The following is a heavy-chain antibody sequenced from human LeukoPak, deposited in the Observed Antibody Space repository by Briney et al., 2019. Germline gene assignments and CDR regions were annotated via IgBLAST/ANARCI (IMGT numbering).Heavy chain of an antibody. J-gene: IGHJ6*03. CDR1: GFTFSDYY. CDR3: ARRYYDFWSGYYASYYYYYYMDV. CDR2: ISSSGSTI. V-gene: IGHV3-11*01. Sequence: PGGSQRLSCAASGFTFSDYYMSWIRQAPGKGLEWVSYISSSGSTIYYADSVKGRFTISRDNAKNSLYLQMNSLRAEDTAVYYCARRYYDFWSGYYASYYYYYYMDVWGKGTTVTVSS. D-gene: IGHD3-3*01.